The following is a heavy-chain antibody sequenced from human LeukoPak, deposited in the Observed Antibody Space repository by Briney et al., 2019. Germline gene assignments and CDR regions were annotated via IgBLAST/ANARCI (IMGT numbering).Heavy chain of an antibody. CDR2: INTDGTVT. CDR3: ATKQWLAPPPDS. J-gene: IGHJ4*02. D-gene: IGHD6-19*01. V-gene: IGHV3-74*01. Sequence: GGSLRLSCAASGFTFSKYWMLWVRQAPGKGLESVSRINTDGTVTTYADSVKGRFTVSKDNADNTMFLQMNSVGDEDTAVYYCATKQWLAPPPDSWGQGTPVTVSS. CDR1: GFTFSKYW.